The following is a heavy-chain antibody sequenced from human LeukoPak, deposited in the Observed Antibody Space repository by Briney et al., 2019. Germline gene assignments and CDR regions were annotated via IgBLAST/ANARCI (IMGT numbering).Heavy chain of an antibody. CDR2: IWYDGSNK. J-gene: IGHJ6*02. V-gene: IGHV3-33*01. CDR1: GFTFSSYG. D-gene: IGHD3-3*01. CDR3: ARGGVLRFLEWLNHYYYGMDV. Sequence: GGSLRLSCAASGFTFSSYGMHWVRQAPGKGLEWVAVIWYDGSNKYYADSVKGRFTISRDNSKNTLYLQMNSLRAEDTAVYYCARGGVLRFLEWLNHYYYGMDVWGQGTTVTVSS.